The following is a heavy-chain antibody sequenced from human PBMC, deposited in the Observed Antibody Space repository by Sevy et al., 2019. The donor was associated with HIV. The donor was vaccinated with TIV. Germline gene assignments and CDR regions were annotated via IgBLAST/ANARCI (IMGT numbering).Heavy chain of an antibody. CDR2: TYYRSKWYN. V-gene: IGHV6-1*01. CDR1: GDSVSSNSAA. Sequence: SQTLSLTCAISGDSVSSNSAACNWIRQSPSRGLEWLGRTYYRSKWYNDYAVSVKSRITINPDTSKNQFSLRLNSVTPEDTAVYYCARDRWELLHNYFDYWGQGTLVTVSS. CDR3: ARDRWELLHNYFDY. J-gene: IGHJ4*02. D-gene: IGHD1-26*01.